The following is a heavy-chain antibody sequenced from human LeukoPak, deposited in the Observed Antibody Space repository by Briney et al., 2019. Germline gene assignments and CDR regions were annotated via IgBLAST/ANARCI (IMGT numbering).Heavy chain of an antibody. V-gene: IGHV3-48*04. Sequence: GGSLRLSCAASGFTFSSYSMNWVRQAPGKGLEWVSYISSSGSTIYYADSVKGRFTISRDNAKNSLYLQMNSLRAEDTAVYYCARDHFDGGMFDYWGQGTLVTVSS. J-gene: IGHJ4*02. CDR3: ARDHFDGGMFDY. CDR1: GFTFSSYS. D-gene: IGHD4-23*01. CDR2: ISSSGSTI.